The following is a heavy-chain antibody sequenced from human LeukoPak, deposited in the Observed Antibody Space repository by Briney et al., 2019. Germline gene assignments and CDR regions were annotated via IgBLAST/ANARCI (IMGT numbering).Heavy chain of an antibody. CDR3: ASKAIFPRSGFDY. J-gene: IGHJ4*02. CDR2: ISSSSSYI. CDR1: RFTFSSYS. D-gene: IGHD3-3*02. V-gene: IGHV3-21*01. Sequence: GGSLRLSCAASRFTFSSYSMNWVRQAPGKGLEWVSSISSSSSYIYYADSVKGRFTISRDNAKNSLYLQMNSLRAEDTAVYYCASKAIFPRSGFDYWGQGTLVTVSS.